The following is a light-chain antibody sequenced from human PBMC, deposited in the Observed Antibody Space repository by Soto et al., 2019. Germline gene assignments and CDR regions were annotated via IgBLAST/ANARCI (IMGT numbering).Light chain of an antibody. CDR2: DNN. Sequence: QSVLTQPTSLSGAPGQRVTISCTGSSSNIGALYDVNWYQQLPGTAPKLLIYDNNNRPSGVPDRFSGSKSGTSASLAITGLQAQDEADYYCQSYDNSLSGHVVFGGGTQLTVL. J-gene: IGLJ2*01. CDR3: QSYDNSLSGHVV. CDR1: SSNIGALYD. V-gene: IGLV1-40*01.